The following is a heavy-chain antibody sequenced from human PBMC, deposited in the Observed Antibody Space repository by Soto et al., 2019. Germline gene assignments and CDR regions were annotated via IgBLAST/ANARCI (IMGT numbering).Heavy chain of an antibody. CDR3: VKADYYDSSGYSKTAALDY. CDR2: ISGSGGST. V-gene: IGHV3-23*01. Sequence: GSLRLSCAASGFTFSSYAMSWFRQSAGKGLEWVSAISGSGGSTYYADSVKGRFTISRDNSKNTLYLQMNSLRAEDTAVYYCVKADYYDSSGYSKTAALDYWGQGTLVTVSS. J-gene: IGHJ4*02. D-gene: IGHD3-22*01. CDR1: GFTFSSYA.